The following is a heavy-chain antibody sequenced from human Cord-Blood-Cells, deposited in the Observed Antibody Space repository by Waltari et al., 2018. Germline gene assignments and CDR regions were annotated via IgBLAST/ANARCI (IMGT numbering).Heavy chain of an antibody. D-gene: IGHD3-10*01. V-gene: IGHV4-59*08. Sequence: QVQLQESGPGLVKPSETLSLTCTVSGGSISSYYWSWIRQPPGKGLEWIGYIYYSGSTHYNPSLKSRVTISVDTSKNQFSLKLSSVTAADTAVYYCAGWFRELFDYWGQGTLVTVSS. CDR3: AGWFRELFDY. CDR1: GGSISSYY. CDR2: IYYSGST. J-gene: IGHJ4*02.